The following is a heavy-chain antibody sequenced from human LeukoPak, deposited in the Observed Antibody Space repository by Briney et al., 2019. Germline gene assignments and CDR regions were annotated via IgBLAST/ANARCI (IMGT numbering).Heavy chain of an antibody. CDR3: ARDRGGYSYGLWYFDY. CDR1: GGTFSSYA. V-gene: IGHV1-69*13. Sequence: GASVKVSCKASGGTFSSYAISWVRQAPGQGLEWMGGIIPIFGTANYAQKFQGRVTITADESTSTAYMELSSLRPEDTAVYYCARDRGGYSYGLWYFDYWGQGTLVTVSS. J-gene: IGHJ4*02. CDR2: IIPIFGTA. D-gene: IGHD5-18*01.